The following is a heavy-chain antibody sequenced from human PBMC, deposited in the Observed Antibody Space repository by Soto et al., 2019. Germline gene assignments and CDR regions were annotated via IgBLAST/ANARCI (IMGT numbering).Heavy chain of an antibody. J-gene: IGHJ4*02. D-gene: IGHD5-12*01. CDR3: ARHPSSGWLRGPLDY. CDR2: IYYSGST. CDR1: GGSISSSSYY. Sequence: TLSLTCTVSGGSISSSSYYWGWIRQPPGKGLEWIGSIYYSGSTYYNPSLKSRVTISVDTSKNQFSLKLSSVTAADTAVYYCARHPSSGWLRGPLDYWGQGTLVTVSS. V-gene: IGHV4-39*01.